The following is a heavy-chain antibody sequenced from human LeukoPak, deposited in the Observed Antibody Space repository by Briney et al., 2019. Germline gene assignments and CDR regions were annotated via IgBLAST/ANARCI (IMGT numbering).Heavy chain of an antibody. J-gene: IGHJ4*02. V-gene: IGHV3-30*02. CDR3: AKSDYGDHSFFNY. CDR1: GLTFSGYG. D-gene: IGHD4-17*01. Sequence: GESLRLSCAASGLTFSGYGMHWVRQAPGKGLEWVAFIRNDAISKYYADSVNGRFTISRDNSKNSLYLQMNSLRAEDGAVCYCAKSDYGDHSFFNYWGQGTLVTVSS. CDR2: IRNDAISK.